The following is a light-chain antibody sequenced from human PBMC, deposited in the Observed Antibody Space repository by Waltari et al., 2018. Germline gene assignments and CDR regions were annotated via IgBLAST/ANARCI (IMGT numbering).Light chain of an antibody. V-gene: IGLV8-61*01. CDR1: SGSVSTTSS. CDR2: KAN. Sequence: QTVVTQEPSLSVSPGGTVTLTCTLSSGSVSTTSSAPWYQQTPGQPPRTLVYKANARSSGVPDRFSGSILGNKAALTITGAQADDESDYYCSLYMGSGIWVFGGGTKLTVL. CDR3: SLYMGSGIWV. J-gene: IGLJ3*02.